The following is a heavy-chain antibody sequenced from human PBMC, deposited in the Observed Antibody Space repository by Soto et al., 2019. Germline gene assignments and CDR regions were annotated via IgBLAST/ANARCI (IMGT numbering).Heavy chain of an antibody. CDR3: ARGSSSFWEFAGHYYYYHMDV. J-gene: IGHJ6*03. D-gene: IGHD3-3*01. CDR2: IIPILGIA. CDR1: GGTFSSYT. Sequence: GASVKVSCKASGGTFSSYTISWVRQAPGQGLEWMGRIIPILGIANYAQKFQGRVTITADKSTSTAYMELSSLRSEDTAVYYCARGSSSFWEFAGHYYYYHMDVWGKGTTVTVSS. V-gene: IGHV1-69*02.